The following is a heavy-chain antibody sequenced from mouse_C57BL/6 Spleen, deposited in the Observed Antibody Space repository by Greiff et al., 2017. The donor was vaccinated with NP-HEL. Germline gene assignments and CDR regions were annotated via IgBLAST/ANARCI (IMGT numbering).Heavy chain of an antibody. V-gene: IGHV5-16*01. CDR2: INYDGSST. CDR3: AREDGSSPVFDY. J-gene: IGHJ2*01. Sequence: EVQLVESEGGLVQPGSSMKLSCTASGFTFSDYYMAWVRQVPEKGLEWVANINYDGSSTYYLDSLKGRFIISRDNAKNIRYLQMSSLKSEDTATYYCAREDGSSPVFDYWGKGTTLTVSS. CDR1: GFTFSDYY. D-gene: IGHD1-1*01.